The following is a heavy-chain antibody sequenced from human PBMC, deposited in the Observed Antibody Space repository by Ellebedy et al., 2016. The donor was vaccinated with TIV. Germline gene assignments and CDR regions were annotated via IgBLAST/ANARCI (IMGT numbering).Heavy chain of an antibody. CDR3: ARVRAAAGMAHFDN. CDR2: VNHSGNT. CDR1: GGSFNDYF. J-gene: IGHJ4*02. Sequence: MPSETLSLTCAVFGGSFNDYFWTWIRQPPGKGLEWIGEVNHSGNTNYNPSLKSRVTISVGTSKNQFSLKQRSVTAADTAVYYCARVRAAAGMAHFDNWGQGTLVTVSS. V-gene: IGHV4-34*01. D-gene: IGHD6-13*01.